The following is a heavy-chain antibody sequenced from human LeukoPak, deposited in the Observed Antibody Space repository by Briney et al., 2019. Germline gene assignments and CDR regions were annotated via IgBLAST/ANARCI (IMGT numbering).Heavy chain of an antibody. CDR1: GASVSGSNYY. CDR3: ASNARDILTGYFYHYYYMDV. Sequence: SETLSLTCAVSGASVSGSNYYWGWIRQPPGKGLEWIGNIYSSGSTYYNASLQSRVTISVDTSKNQFSLKLSSVTAADTALYYCASNARDILTGYFYHYYYMDVWGKGTTVTVSS. V-gene: IGHV4-39*07. CDR2: IYSSGST. D-gene: IGHD3-9*01. J-gene: IGHJ6*03.